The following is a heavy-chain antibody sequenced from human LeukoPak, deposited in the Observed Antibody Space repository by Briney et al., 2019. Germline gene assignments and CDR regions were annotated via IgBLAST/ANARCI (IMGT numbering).Heavy chain of an antibody. CDR1: GYTFTSYG. J-gene: IGHJ4*02. CDR2: ISAYNGNT. V-gene: IGHV1-18*01. Sequence: ASVKVSCKASGYTFTSYGISWVRQAPGQGLEWMGWISAYNGNTNYAQKFQGRVTITTDESTSTAYMELSSLRSEDTAVYYCARWLVNEQRELTNWGQGTLVTVSS. D-gene: IGHD6-19*01. CDR3: ARWLVNEQRELTN.